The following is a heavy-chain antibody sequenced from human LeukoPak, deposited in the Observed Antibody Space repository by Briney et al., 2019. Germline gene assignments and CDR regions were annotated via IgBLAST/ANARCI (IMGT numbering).Heavy chain of an antibody. CDR3: ARRRVYDILTSYALGI. Sequence: GASVKVSCKASGYTFTGYYMHWVRQAPGQGLEWMGWINPNSGGTNYAQKFQGRVTMTRDTSISTAYMELSSLRSDDTTVYYCARRRVYDILTSYALGIWGQGTMVTVSS. J-gene: IGHJ3*02. D-gene: IGHD3-9*01. V-gene: IGHV1-2*02. CDR2: INPNSGGT. CDR1: GYTFTGYY.